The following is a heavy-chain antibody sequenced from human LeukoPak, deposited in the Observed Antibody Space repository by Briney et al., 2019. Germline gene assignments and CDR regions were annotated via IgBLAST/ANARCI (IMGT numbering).Heavy chain of an antibody. CDR1: GDSVSGNSAA. CDR2: TYYRSKWYN. V-gene: IGHV6-1*01. D-gene: IGHD5-18*01. J-gene: IGHJ4*02. Sequence: SQTLSLTCAISGDSVSGNSAAWNLIRQSPSRGLEWLGRTYYRSKWYNDYAVSVKSRITINPDTSKNQFSLQLNSVTPEDTAVYYCAREGTAMVQYYFDYWGQGTLVTVSS. CDR3: AREGTAMVQYYFDY.